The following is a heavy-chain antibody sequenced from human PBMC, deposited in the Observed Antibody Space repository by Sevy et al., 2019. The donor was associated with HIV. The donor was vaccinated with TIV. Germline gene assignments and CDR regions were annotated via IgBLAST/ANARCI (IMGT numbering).Heavy chain of an antibody. J-gene: IGHJ4*02. CDR2: ISYAGRNK. CDR3: LYGSGSYYIFDY. Sequence: GGSLRLSYAASGFTFSSYAMQWVRQASGKRLECVVVISYAGRNKYYAESVKGRFTISRDNSKNTLYLQMNSLRAEDTAVYYCLYGSGSYYIFDYWGQGTLVTVSS. D-gene: IGHD3-10*01. V-gene: IGHV3-30*04. CDR1: GFTFSSYA.